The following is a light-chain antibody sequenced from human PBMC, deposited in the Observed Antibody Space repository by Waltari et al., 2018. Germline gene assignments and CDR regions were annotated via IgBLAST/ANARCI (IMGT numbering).Light chain of an antibody. CDR2: INN. CDR1: NSNIGNNP. CDR3: AAWDDSLNVWV. J-gene: IGLJ3*02. Sequence: QSVLTQPPSASGTPGHRVAISCSGTNSNIGNNPVSWYQHLPGTAPKLLIFINNQRPSGVPDRFSASKSGTSASLAISGLQSDDEADYYCAAWDDSLNVWVFGGGTKVTVL. V-gene: IGLV1-44*01.